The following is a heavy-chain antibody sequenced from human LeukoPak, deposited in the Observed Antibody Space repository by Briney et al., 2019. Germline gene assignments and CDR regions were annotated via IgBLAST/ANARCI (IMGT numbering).Heavy chain of an antibody. CDR2: VFYSGST. J-gene: IGHJ4*02. CDR1: GGSISSYY. CDR3: ARARAHLKYYYDSSGYYYFDY. Sequence: SETLSLTCIVSGGSISSYYWSWIRQPPGKGLEWIGYVFYSGSTNYNPSLKSRVTISVDTSKNQFSLKLSSVTAADTAVYYCARARAHLKYYYDSSGYYYFDYWGQGTLVTVSS. D-gene: IGHD3-22*01. V-gene: IGHV4-59*12.